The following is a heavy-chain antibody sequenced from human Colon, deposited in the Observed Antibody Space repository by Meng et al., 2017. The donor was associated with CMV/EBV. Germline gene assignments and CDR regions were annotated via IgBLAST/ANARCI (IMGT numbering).Heavy chain of an antibody. V-gene: IGHV1-8*01. CDR3: ATSFYGGLP. D-gene: IGHD2/OR15-2a*01. Sequence: QEKLVQYGAAGTTHGAPLKVSCKASGYTFTRYDIYWVRQARRQGPEWMGYMNPHSGDTAYARKFPGRVTMTKNPAINTAYIELSSLRSEDSAVYYCATSFYGGLPWGQGTLVTVSS. J-gene: IGHJ5*02. CDR1: GYTFTRYD. CDR2: MNPHSGDT.